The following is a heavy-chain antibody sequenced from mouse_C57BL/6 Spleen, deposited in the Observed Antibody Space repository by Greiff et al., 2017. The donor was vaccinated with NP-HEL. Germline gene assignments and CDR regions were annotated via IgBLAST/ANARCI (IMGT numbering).Heavy chain of an antibody. CDR2: IRLKSDNYAT. V-gene: IGHV6-3*01. Sequence: EVQRVESGGGLVQPGGSMKLSCVASGFTFSNYWMNWVRQSPEKGLEWVAQIRLKSDNYATHYAESVKGRFTISRDDSKSSVYLQMNNLRAEDTGIYYCTAGPGYFDVWGTGTTVTVSS. CDR3: TAGPGYFDV. CDR1: GFTFSNYW. D-gene: IGHD3-1*01. J-gene: IGHJ1*03.